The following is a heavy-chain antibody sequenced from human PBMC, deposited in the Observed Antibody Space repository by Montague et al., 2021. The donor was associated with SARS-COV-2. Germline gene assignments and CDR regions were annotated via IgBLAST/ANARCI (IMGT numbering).Heavy chain of an antibody. V-gene: IGHV2-70*01. CDR2: IDWDDDK. CDR1: GFSLSTSGMC. CDR3: ARSYGTTVVTRAFDY. J-gene: IGHJ4*02. Sequence: PALVKPTKTLTLTCTFSGFSLSTSGMCVSWIRQPPGMALEWLTLIDWDDDKYYSTSLKTRLTISKDTSKNQVVLTMTNMDPVDTATYYCARSYGTTVVTRAFDYWGQGTLVTVSS. D-gene: IGHD4-23*01.